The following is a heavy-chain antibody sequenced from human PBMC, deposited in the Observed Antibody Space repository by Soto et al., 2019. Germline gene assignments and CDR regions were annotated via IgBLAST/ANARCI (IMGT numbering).Heavy chain of an antibody. CDR3: AKDSGSWYYFDY. CDR2: ISYDGSNK. D-gene: IGHD6-13*01. V-gene: IGHV3-30*18. J-gene: IGHJ4*02. CDR1: GFTYSSYG. Sequence: QVQLVESGGGVVQPGRSLRLSCAASGFTYSSYGMHWVRQAPGKGLEWVAVISYDGSNKYYADSVKGRFTISRDNSKNTLYLQMNSLRAEDTAAYYCAKDSGSWYYFDYWGQGTLVTVSS.